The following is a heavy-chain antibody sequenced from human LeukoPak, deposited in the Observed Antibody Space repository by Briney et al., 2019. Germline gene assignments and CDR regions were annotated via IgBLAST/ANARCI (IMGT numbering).Heavy chain of an antibody. J-gene: IGHJ4*02. CDR3: ATGVSGYHLDY. CDR2: FDPEDGET. CDR1: GYTFPTYY. V-gene: IGHV1-24*01. D-gene: IGHD5-12*01. Sequence: GASVKVSCKASGYTFPTYYMHWVRQAPGKGLEWMGGFDPEDGETIYAQKFQGRVTMTEDTSTDTAYMELSSLRSEDTAVYYCATGVSGYHLDYWGQGTLVTVSS.